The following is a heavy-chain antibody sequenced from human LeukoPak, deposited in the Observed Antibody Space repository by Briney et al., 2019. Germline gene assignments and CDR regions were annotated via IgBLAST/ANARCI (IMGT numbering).Heavy chain of an antibody. CDR1: GFTFSSYG. CDR3: AKDLSGGSQYYFDY. Sequence: GGSLRLSRVASGFTFSSYGMHWVRQAPGKGLEWVAVIWYDGSNKYYADSVKGRFTISRDNSKNTLYLQMNSLRAEDTAVYYCAKDLSGGSQYYFDYWGQGTLVTVSS. J-gene: IGHJ4*02. CDR2: IWYDGSNK. V-gene: IGHV3-33*06. D-gene: IGHD2-15*01.